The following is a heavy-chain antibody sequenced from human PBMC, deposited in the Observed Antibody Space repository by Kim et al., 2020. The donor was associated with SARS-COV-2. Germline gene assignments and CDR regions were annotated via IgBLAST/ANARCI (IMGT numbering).Heavy chain of an antibody. V-gene: IGHV1-69*06. Sequence: SVKVSCKASGGTFSSYAISWVRQAPGQGLEWMGGIIPIFGTANYAQKFQGRVTITADKSTSTAYMELSSLRSEDTAVYYCARGSTFNDAFDIWGQGTMVTVSS. CDR2: IIPIFGTA. D-gene: IGHD3-16*01. CDR3: ARGSTFNDAFDI. J-gene: IGHJ3*02. CDR1: GGTFSSYA.